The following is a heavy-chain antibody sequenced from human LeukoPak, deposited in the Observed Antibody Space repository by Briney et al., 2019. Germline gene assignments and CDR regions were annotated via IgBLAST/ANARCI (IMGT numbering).Heavy chain of an antibody. Sequence: SETLSLTCAVYGGSFSVYYCSWIRQPPGKGLEWIGEINHSGSTNYNPSLKSRVTISVDTSKNQFSLKLSSVTAADTAVYYCTRGTLDYWGQGTLVTVSS. V-gene: IGHV4-34*01. CDR1: GGSFSVYY. CDR2: INHSGST. J-gene: IGHJ4*02. CDR3: TRGTLDY.